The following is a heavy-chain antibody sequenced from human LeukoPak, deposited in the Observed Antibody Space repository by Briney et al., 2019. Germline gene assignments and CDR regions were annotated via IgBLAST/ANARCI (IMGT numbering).Heavy chain of an antibody. D-gene: IGHD2-15*01. Sequence: QPGGSLRLSCAASGFTFSAYWMRWVRQSPGKGLEGVANIKQDGSEKYYVDSVNDRFTISRDNAKNSLYLQMNSLRAEATAVYYCARKRVVGSYFDYCGQGAPVTVSS. V-gene: IGHV3-7*03. CDR2: IKQDGSEK. J-gene: IGHJ4*02. CDR1: GFTFSAYW. CDR3: ARKRVVGSYFDY.